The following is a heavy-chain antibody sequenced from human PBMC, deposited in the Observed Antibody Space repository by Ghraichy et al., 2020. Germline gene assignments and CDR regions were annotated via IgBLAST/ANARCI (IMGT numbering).Heavy chain of an antibody. CDR1: GDYIISNNW. CDR2: IFHSGST. Sequence: SETLSLTCAVSGDYIISNNWWSWVRQPPGKGLEWIGEIFHSGSTNYNPSLKSRITISLDKSKNQFSLKMTSVTAADTAVYYCAREIDQLRYFDSWGQGTLVTVSS. J-gene: IGHJ4*02. V-gene: IGHV4-4*02. CDR3: AREIDQLRYFDS. D-gene: IGHD1-1*01.